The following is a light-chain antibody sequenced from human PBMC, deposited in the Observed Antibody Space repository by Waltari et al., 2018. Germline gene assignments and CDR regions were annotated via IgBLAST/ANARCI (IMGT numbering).Light chain of an antibody. CDR3: NSYAGSSSWV. CDR1: SRDIGLYNY. Sequence: QSALTPPASVSGSPGQSITISRTGTSRDIGLYNYVPWYQQHPVKSPKLMIYDVSERPSGVSNRFSGSKSGNTASLTISGLQAEDEADYYCNSYAGSSSWVFGGGTKLTVL. CDR2: DVS. V-gene: IGLV2-14*03. J-gene: IGLJ3*02.